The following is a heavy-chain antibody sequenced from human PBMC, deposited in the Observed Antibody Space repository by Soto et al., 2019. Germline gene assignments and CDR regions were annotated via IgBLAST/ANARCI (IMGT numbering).Heavy chain of an antibody. Sequence: PSETLSLTCTVSGGSISSSSYYWGWIRQPPGKGLEWIGSIYYSGSTYYNPSLKSRVTISVDTSKNQFSLKLSSVTAADTAVYYCARHCSGGSCHRGDSHKERRRNWFDPWGQGTLVTVSS. V-gene: IGHV4-39*01. CDR2: IYYSGST. D-gene: IGHD2-15*01. CDR3: ARHCSGGSCHRGDSHKERRRNWFDP. CDR1: GGSISSSSYY. J-gene: IGHJ5*02.